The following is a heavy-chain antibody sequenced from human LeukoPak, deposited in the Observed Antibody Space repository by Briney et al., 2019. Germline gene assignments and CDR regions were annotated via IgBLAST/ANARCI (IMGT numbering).Heavy chain of an antibody. Sequence: ASVKVSCRASGYTFTSYGISWVRQAPGQGLEWMGWISAYNGNTNYAQKLQGRVTMTTDTSTSTAHMELRSLRSDDTAVYYCARLRDSRDVYFDYWGQGTLVTVSS. J-gene: IGHJ4*02. D-gene: IGHD6-13*01. CDR2: ISAYNGNT. CDR3: ARLRDSRDVYFDY. CDR1: GYTFTSYG. V-gene: IGHV1-18*01.